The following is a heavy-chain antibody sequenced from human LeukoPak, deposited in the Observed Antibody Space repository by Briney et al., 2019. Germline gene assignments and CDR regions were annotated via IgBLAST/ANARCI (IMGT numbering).Heavy chain of an antibody. CDR2: ISSSSSYI. CDR1: GFTFSSYS. CDR3: AREGEQLVHNLD. V-gene: IGHV3-21*01. Sequence: GSLRLSCVASGFTFSSYSMNWVRQAPGKGLEWVSSISSSSSYIYYADSVKGRFTISRDNAKNSLYLQMNSLRAEDTAVYYCAREGEQLVHNLDWGQGTLVTVSS. J-gene: IGHJ4*02. D-gene: IGHD6-13*01.